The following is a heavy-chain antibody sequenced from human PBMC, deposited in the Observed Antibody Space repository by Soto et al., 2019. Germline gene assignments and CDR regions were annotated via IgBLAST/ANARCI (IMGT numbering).Heavy chain of an antibody. CDR3: ARDTGSYLRGYYYYGMDV. CDR1: GGTFSSYA. D-gene: IGHD1-26*01. J-gene: IGHJ6*02. CDR2: IIPIFGTA. Sequence: QVQLVQSGAEVKKPGSSVKVSCKASGGTFSSYAISWVRQAPGQGLEWMGGIIPIFGTANYAQKFQGRVTITADESTSTAYMELSSLRSADTAVYYCARDTGSYLRGYYYYGMDVWGQGTTVTVSS. V-gene: IGHV1-69*01.